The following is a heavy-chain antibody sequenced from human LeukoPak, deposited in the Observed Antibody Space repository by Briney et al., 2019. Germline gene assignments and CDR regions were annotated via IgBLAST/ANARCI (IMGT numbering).Heavy chain of an antibody. Sequence: SQTLSLTCAISGDSVSSNSAGWNWIRQSPSRGLEWLGRTCYRSKWYIDYATSVISRISINPDTSKNQFSLQLNSVTPEDTAVYYCTGGGLVRGLVSWFDPWGQGTLVTVSS. CDR2: TCYRSKWYI. V-gene: IGHV6-1*01. CDR3: TGGGLVRGLVSWFDP. D-gene: IGHD3-10*01. CDR1: GDSVSSNSAG. J-gene: IGHJ5*02.